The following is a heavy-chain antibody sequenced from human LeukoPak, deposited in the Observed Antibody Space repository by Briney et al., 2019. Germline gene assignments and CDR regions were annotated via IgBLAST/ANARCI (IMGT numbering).Heavy chain of an antibody. CDR1: GFTFSSYI. J-gene: IGHJ4*02. CDR2: ISGSSTYI. Sequence: PGGSLRLSCAASGFTFSSYIMNWVRQAPGKGLEWVSYISGSSTYIYYADSVKGRFTISRDNAKSSLYLQMNSLRAEDTAVYYCARGHSSGYYLKYWGQGTLVTVSS. V-gene: IGHV3-21*05. CDR3: ARGHSSGYYLKY. D-gene: IGHD3-22*01.